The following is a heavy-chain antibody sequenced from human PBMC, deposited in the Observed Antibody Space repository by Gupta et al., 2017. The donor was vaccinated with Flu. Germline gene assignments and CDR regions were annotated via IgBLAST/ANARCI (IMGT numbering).Heavy chain of an antibody. Sequence: QVQLVQSGAEVKKPGVSVKVSCKASGYTFTGYYMHWVRQAPGQGLEWMGWINPNSGGTNYAQKFQGRVTMTRDTSISTAYMELSRLRSDDTAVYYCARVITMVRGVMVNDGMDVWGQGTTVTVSS. CDR2: INPNSGGT. CDR3: ARVITMVRGVMVNDGMDV. D-gene: IGHD3-10*01. J-gene: IGHJ6*02. CDR1: GYTFTGYY. V-gene: IGHV1-2*02.